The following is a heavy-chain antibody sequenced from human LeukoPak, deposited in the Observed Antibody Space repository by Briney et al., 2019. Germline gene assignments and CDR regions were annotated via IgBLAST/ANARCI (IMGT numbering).Heavy chain of an antibody. Sequence: SETLSLTCTVSGGSISSYYWSWIRQPPGKGLEWIGYIYYSGSTNYNPSLKSRVTISVDTSKNQFSLKLSSVTAADTAVYYCARGEPQTHYYGSGSHDIWGQGTMVTVSS. CDR3: ARGEPQTHYYGSGSHDI. J-gene: IGHJ3*02. CDR2: IYYSGST. CDR1: GGSISSYY. V-gene: IGHV4-59*01. D-gene: IGHD3-10*01.